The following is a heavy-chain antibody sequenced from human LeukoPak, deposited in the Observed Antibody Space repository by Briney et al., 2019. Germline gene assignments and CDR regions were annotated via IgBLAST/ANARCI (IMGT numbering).Heavy chain of an antibody. D-gene: IGHD3-22*01. V-gene: IGHV3-48*01. CDR3: ARGVVILYYYDSSGPLRDAFDI. CDR1: GFTFSSYS. J-gene: IGHJ3*02. Sequence: GGSLRLSCAASGFTFSSYSMNWVRQAPGKGLEWVSYISSSSSTIYYADSVKGRFTISRDNAKNSLYLQMNSLRAEDTAVYYCARGVVILYYYDSSGPLRDAFDIWGQGTMVTVSS. CDR2: ISSSSSTI.